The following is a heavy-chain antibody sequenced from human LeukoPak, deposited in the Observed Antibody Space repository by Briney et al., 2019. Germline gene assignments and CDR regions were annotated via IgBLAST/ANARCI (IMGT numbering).Heavy chain of an antibody. V-gene: IGHV3-7*01. Sequence: GGSLRLSCAAPGFTFSSYWMSWVRQAPGKGLEWVANIKQDGSEKYYVDSVKGRFTISRDNAKNSLYLQMNSLRAEDTAVYYCARSDLSSSWGQGTLVTVSS. CDR2: IKQDGSEK. D-gene: IGHD6-13*01. CDR3: ARSDLSSS. CDR1: GFTFSSYW. J-gene: IGHJ4*02.